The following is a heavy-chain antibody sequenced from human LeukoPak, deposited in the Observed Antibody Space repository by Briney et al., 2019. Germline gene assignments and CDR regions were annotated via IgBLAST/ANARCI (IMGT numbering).Heavy chain of an antibody. V-gene: IGHV4-34*01. D-gene: IGHD5-18*01. J-gene: IGHJ4*02. CDR1: GGSFSGYY. CDR2: INHSGST. CDR3: ARGSRYSYAYDY. Sequence: TSETLSLTCAVYGGSFSGYYWSWIRQPPGKGLEWIGEINHSGSTNYNPSLKSRVIISVDTSKNQFSLKLSSVTAADTAVYYCARGSRYSYAYDYWGQGTLVTVSS.